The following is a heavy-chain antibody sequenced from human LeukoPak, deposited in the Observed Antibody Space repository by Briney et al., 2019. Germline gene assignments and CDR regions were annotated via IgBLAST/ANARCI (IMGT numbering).Heavy chain of an antibody. D-gene: IGHD3-16*02. CDR3: AKDYRRALTPYISPFDY. J-gene: IGHJ4*02. CDR2: ISNDGNNK. Sequence: GGSLRLSCAASGFTFSSYGMHWLRQAPGKGLEWVAVISNDGNNKYYGDSVKGRFTISRDNSKNTLSLQMNSLRAEDTAVYYCAKDYRRALTPYISPFDYWGQGTLVTVSS. CDR1: GFTFSSYG. V-gene: IGHV3-30*18.